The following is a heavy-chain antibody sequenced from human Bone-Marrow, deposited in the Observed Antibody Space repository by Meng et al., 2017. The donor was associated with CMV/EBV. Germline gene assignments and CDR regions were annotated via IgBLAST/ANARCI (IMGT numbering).Heavy chain of an antibody. CDR2: INPATSNA. D-gene: IGHD6-19*01. CDR3: ARGPYSSGWYGLVDY. J-gene: IGHJ4*02. CDR1: GYTFPNYA. Sequence: QVQLVQSGAEMTKPGASVKVSCESSGYTFPNYAIHWMRQAPGQRLEWMGLINPATSNAKYSQTFQGRVTITRDTSATTAYMELSDLRSEDTAIYYCARGPYSSGWYGLVDYWGQGTLVTVSS. V-gene: IGHV1-3*01.